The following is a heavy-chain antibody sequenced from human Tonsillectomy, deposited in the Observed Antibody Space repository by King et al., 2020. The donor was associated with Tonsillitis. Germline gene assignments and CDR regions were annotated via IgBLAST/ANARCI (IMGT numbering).Heavy chain of an antibody. J-gene: IGHJ4*02. Sequence: VQLVESGGGVVQPGRSLRLSCAASGFTFSSYAMHWVRQAPGKGLEWVAVISYDGSNKYYADSVKGRFTISRDNSKNTLYLQMNSLSAEETAVYYCARARVAVAGTSDYWGQRTLVSVFS. CDR2: ISYDGSNK. CDR1: GFTFSSYA. V-gene: IGHV3-30-3*01. D-gene: IGHD6-19*01. CDR3: ARARVAVAGTSDY.